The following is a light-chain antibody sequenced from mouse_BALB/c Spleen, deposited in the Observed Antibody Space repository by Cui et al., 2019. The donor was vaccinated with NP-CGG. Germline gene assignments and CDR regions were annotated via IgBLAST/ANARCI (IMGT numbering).Light chain of an antibody. CDR2: GTN. V-gene: IGLV1*01. J-gene: IGLJ1*01. CDR3: ALWYSNHWV. Sequence: QAVVTQESALTTSPGETVTLTRRSSTGAVTTSNYANWVQAKQDQLFTGLISGTNDRAPGVPARFSGSLIGDKAALTITGAETEDEAIYFCALWYSNHWVFGGGTKLTVL. CDR1: TGAVTTSNY.